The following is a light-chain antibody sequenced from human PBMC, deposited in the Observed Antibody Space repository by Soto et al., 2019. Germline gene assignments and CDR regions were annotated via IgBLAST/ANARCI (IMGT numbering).Light chain of an antibody. V-gene: IGLV2-14*02. Sequence: QSALTQPASVSGSPGQSITISCTGTSSDVGSYNLVSWYQQFPGKAPKLMIYEGTKRPSGVSNRFSGSKSGSTASLTISGLHTEDEADYHCSSYTSSSTLVFGGGTKLTVL. CDR1: SSDVGSYNL. CDR3: SSYTSSSTLV. CDR2: EGT. J-gene: IGLJ2*01.